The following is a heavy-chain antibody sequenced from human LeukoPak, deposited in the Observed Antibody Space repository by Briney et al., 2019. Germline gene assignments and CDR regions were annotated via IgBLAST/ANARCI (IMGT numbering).Heavy chain of an antibody. CDR2: VFHSGTT. Sequence: SETLSLTCNVSGDSLTSNFWSWIRQTPGKGLEWIGYVFHSGTTNYSPSLTSRVTISLDTSKKQIYLRLASVTAADTALYYCARRMATVTDAFDIWGRGTMVSVSS. D-gene: IGHD5-24*01. CDR1: GDSLTSNF. J-gene: IGHJ3*02. CDR3: ARRMATVTDAFDI. V-gene: IGHV4-59*08.